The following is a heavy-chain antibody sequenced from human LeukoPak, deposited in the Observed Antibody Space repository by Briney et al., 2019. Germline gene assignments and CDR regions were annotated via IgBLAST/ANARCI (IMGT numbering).Heavy chain of an antibody. D-gene: IGHD3-22*01. CDR2: IYHSEST. Sequence: SETLSLTCAVSGYSISSCYYWGWIRQPPGKWLEWIGSIYHSESTYYNPSLKSRVTISVDTSKNKFSLELSSVTAADTAVYYCARGYDSSGYYYGINWYFDTWGPGDLVSVSS. V-gene: IGHV4-38-2*01. CDR1: GYSISSCYY. CDR3: ARGYDSSGYYYGINWYFDT. J-gene: IGHJ2*01.